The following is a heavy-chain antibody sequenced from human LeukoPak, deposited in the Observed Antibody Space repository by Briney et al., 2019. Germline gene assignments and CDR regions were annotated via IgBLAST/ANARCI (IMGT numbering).Heavy chain of an antibody. Sequence: GGSLRLSCAASGFTFSSYAVHWVRQAPGRGLEWVAVISYDGSNKYYADSVKGRFSISRNNSKNTLYLQMNSLRAEDTAVYYCARRYDGFDYWGQGTLVTVSS. J-gene: IGHJ4*02. CDR3: ARRYDGFDY. V-gene: IGHV3-30-3*01. CDR1: GFTFSSYA. D-gene: IGHD3-3*01. CDR2: ISYDGSNK.